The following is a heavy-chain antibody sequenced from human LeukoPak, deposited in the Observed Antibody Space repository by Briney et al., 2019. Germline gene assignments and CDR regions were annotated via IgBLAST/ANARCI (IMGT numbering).Heavy chain of an antibody. Sequence: PGGSLRLSCAASGFTFSSYWMSWVRQAPGKGLEWVANIKQDGSEKYYVDSVKGRFTISRDNSKNTLYLQMNSLRAEDTAVYYCAKGPLPLAAPDYWGQGTQVTVSS. V-gene: IGHV3-7*03. CDR3: AKGPLPLAAPDY. CDR2: IKQDGSEK. CDR1: GFTFSSYW. J-gene: IGHJ4*02. D-gene: IGHD6-13*01.